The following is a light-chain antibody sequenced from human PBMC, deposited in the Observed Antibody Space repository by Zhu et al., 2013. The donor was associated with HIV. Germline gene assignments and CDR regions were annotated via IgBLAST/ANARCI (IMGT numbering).Light chain of an antibody. CDR3: QHYGDFPLT. V-gene: IGKV1-33*01. CDR2: RAS. Sequence: DIQMTQSPSSLSASIGDRVTITCQASQDIKNHLNWYQQTPGKAPKLLIYRASNLETGVPARFSASGSGTDFILSISSLQAEDVATYYCQHYGDFPLTFGGGTKVEIK. CDR1: QDIKNH. J-gene: IGKJ4*01.